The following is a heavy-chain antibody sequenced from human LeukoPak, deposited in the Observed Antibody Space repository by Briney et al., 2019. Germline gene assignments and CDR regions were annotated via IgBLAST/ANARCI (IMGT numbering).Heavy chain of an antibody. CDR3: ARVDCSSTSCYEFDY. V-gene: IGHV3-11*04. CDR2: ISSSCSTK. CDR1: GFTFTDYY. Sequence: GGSLRLSCAASGFTFTDYYMSWIRKAPGKGLYWVSYISSSCSTKNYAGSVKGRFTISRDNAKNSLYLQMNSLRAEDTAVYYCARVDCSSTSCYEFDYWGQGTLVIVSS. D-gene: IGHD2-2*01. J-gene: IGHJ4*02.